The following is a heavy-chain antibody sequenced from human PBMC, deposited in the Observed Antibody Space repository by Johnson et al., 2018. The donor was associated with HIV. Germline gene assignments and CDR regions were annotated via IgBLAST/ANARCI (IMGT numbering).Heavy chain of an antibody. V-gene: IGHV3-30-3*01. Sequence: QVQLVESGGGVVQPGRSLRLSCAAFGFTLSSHAMHWVRQDPGKGLEWVAVISYDGNNKYFADSVKGRFTISRDNSKNTLHLQMNSLRTEDTAVYYCVRGRISTVVVDLRGGGFEIWGQGTMVTVSS. J-gene: IGHJ3*02. CDR1: GFTLSSHA. CDR3: VRGRISTVVVDLRGGGFEI. D-gene: IGHD2-2*01. CDR2: ISYDGNNK.